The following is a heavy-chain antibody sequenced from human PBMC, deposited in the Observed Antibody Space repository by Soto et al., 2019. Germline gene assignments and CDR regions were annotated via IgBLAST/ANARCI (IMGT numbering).Heavy chain of an antibody. V-gene: IGHV1-69*01. D-gene: IGHD5-12*01. CDR3: HRLEMATTHGPLDY. CDR2: IIPIFGTA. J-gene: IGHJ4*02. Sequence: EVKKPGSSVKVSCKASGGTFSSYAISWVRQAPGQGLEWMGGIIPIFGTANYAQKFQGRVTITADESTSTAYMELSSLRSEDTAVYYCHRLEMATTHGPLDYWGQGTLVTVSS. CDR1: GGTFSSYA.